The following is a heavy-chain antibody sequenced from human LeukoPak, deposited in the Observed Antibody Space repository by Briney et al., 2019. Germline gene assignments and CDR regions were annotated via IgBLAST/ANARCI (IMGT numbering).Heavy chain of an antibody. CDR2: IYYSGST. Sequence: PSQTLSLTCTVSGGSIISSAYYWSWIRQPPGKGLEWIGYIYYSGSTYYNPSLKGRVTISLDTSKNQFSLKLSSVTAADTAVYHCVRTEVSSGSEDYWGQGTLVTVSS. J-gene: IGHJ4*02. CDR1: GGSIISSAYY. D-gene: IGHD6-19*01. V-gene: IGHV4-30-4*08. CDR3: VRTEVSSGSEDY.